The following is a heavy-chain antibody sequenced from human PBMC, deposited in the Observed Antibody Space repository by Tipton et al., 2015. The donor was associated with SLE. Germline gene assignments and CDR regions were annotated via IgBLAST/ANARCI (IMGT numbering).Heavy chain of an antibody. D-gene: IGHD1-26*01. CDR1: GGSVGSYY. CDR2: IYQSGLT. CDR3: ARVDRGPRYFDL. Sequence: TLSLTCDVSGGSVGSYYWSWVRQIPGKGLEWIGYIYQSGLTALNPSLESRITLSIDTSRNQFSLKLTSMSAADTAVYYCARVDRGPRYFDLWGRGTLVTVSS. V-gene: IGHV4-59*02. J-gene: IGHJ2*01.